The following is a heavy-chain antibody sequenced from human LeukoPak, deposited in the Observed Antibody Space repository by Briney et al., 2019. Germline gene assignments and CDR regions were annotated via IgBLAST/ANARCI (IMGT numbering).Heavy chain of an antibody. V-gene: IGHV3-66*01. CDR2: IYSGGST. D-gene: IGHD3-22*01. Sequence: GGSLRLSCAASGFTFSSNYMSWVRQAPGKGLEWVSVIYSGGSTYYADSVKGRFTISRDNSKNTLYLQMNSLRAEDTAVYYCARGQRYYDSSGFFDYWGQGTLVTVSS. J-gene: IGHJ4*02. CDR3: ARGQRYYDSSGFFDY. CDR1: GFTFSSNY.